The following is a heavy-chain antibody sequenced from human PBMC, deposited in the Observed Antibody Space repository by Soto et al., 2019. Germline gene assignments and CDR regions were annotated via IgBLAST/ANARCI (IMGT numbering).Heavy chain of an antibody. J-gene: IGHJ4*02. CDR1: GFTVSSNY. V-gene: IGHV3-53*01. CDR3: ATGQATILLAFDY. D-gene: IGHD5-12*01. CDR2: IYSGGST. Sequence: GGSLRLSCAASGFTVSSNYMSWVRQAPGKGLEWVSVIYSGGSTYYADSVKGRFTISRDNSKNTLYLQMNSLRAEDTAVYYCATGQATILLAFDYWGQGTLVTVSS.